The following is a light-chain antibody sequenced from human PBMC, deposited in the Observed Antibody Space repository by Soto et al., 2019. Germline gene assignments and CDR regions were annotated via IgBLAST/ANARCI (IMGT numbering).Light chain of an antibody. CDR2: DAS. Sequence: EIVLTQSPATLSLSPGDRATLSCRASQSVSEHLAWYQQRPCQAPRLVLYDASKRATGIPARFSGSGSGTDFTLTISSLEPEDFAVYYCHQRSVWPPVTFGGGTKVEIK. V-gene: IGKV3-11*01. CDR3: HQRSVWPPVT. CDR1: QSVSEH. J-gene: IGKJ4*01.